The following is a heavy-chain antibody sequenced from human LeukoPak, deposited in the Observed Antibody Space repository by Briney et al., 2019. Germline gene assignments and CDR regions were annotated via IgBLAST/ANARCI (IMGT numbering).Heavy chain of an antibody. D-gene: IGHD6-13*01. CDR2: IMQDGSEK. Sequence: PGGSLRLSCVGSGFRFSTYWMSWVRQAPGKGLEWVANIMQDGSEKNYVDSVKGRFTISRDNARNSLYLQTNSLGAEDTAVYYCAREVYSSSRPADAFDIWGQGTVVTVSS. CDR1: GFRFSTYW. CDR3: AREVYSSSRPADAFDI. V-gene: IGHV3-7*01. J-gene: IGHJ3*02.